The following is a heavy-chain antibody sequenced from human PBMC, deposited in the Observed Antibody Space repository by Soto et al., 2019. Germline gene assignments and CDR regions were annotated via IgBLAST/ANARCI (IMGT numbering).Heavy chain of an antibody. Sequence: GGSLRLSCAASGFTFRGCAMNWVRQAPGKGLEWVSTVSGSGSTTYYADSVKGRFTISRDNSRDTLYLQMNSLRAEDTAVYYCVKDQTGYHRAADYWGRGTLVTVSS. D-gene: IGHD2-15*01. CDR2: VSGSGSTT. J-gene: IGHJ4*02. CDR1: GFTFRGCA. V-gene: IGHV3-23*01. CDR3: VKDQTGYHRAADY.